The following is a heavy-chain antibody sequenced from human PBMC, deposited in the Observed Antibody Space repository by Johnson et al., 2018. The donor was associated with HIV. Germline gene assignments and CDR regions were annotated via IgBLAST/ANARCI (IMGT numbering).Heavy chain of an antibody. CDR3: ARSPETGDRLWRAFDI. D-gene: IGHD4-17*01. CDR1: GFTFSSYA. J-gene: IGHJ3*02. CDR2: ISDDGSNK. Sequence: HVQLVESGGGVVQPGRSLRLSCVASGFTFSSYAMHWVRQAPGKGLEWVAVISDDGSNKYYADSMKGRFTISRDNSKNTLYLQMNSLIPEDTAVYYCARSPETGDRLWRAFDIWGQGTIVTVSS. V-gene: IGHV3-30*04.